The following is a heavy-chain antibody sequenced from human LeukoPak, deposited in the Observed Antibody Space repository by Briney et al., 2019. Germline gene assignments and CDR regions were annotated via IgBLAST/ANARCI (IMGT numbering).Heavy chain of an antibody. Sequence: SXXXXHWSWIRQPPGKGLEWIGYIYYSGSTNYNPSLKSRVTISVDTSKNQFSLKLSSVTAADTAVYYCARGAVGATFVFDYWGQGTLVTVSS. V-gene: IGHV4-59*01. CDR1: SXXXXH. CDR3: ARGAVGATFVFDY. CDR2: IYYSGST. D-gene: IGHD1-26*01. J-gene: IGHJ4*02.